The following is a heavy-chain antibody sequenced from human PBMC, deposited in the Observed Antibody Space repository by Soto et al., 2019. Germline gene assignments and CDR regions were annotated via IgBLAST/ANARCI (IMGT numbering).Heavy chain of an antibody. J-gene: IGHJ3*02. D-gene: IGHD3-22*01. CDR2: IVYSGST. CDR3: ARYDNSVSHGVDT. Sequence: SDTLCLTCTVSGGSISGYYWSWIRQHPGKGLEWIGYIVYSGSTYYNPSLKSRVNISVDTSKNQFSLKLSSVTAADTAVYYCARYDNSVSHGVDTWGQGTMVTVSS. CDR1: GGSISGYY. V-gene: IGHV4-59*06.